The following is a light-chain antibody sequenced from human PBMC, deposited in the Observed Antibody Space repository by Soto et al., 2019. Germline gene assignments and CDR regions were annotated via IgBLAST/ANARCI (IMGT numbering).Light chain of an antibody. Sequence: QSALTQPASVSGSPGQSITISCTGTRSDVGGYNSVCWHQQHPGKAPKLIIYDVSDRPSGISSRFSGSKSGNTASLTISGLQTEDEADYYCSSYTSSSTLFGTGTKLTVL. CDR1: RSDVGGYNS. V-gene: IGLV2-14*01. J-gene: IGLJ1*01. CDR2: DVS. CDR3: SSYTSSSTL.